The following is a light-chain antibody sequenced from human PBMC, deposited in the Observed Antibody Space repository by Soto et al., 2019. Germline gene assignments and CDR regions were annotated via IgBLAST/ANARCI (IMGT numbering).Light chain of an antibody. CDR2: GAS. V-gene: IGKV3-20*01. Sequence: EIVLTQSPGTLSLSPGERATLSCRASQSVRSSYLAWYQQKPGQAPRLLIYGASIRATGIPDRFGGSGSGTDFTLTISRLEPEDFAVYYCHQYGDSPLFGPGTKV. J-gene: IGKJ3*01. CDR1: QSVRSSY. CDR3: HQYGDSPL.